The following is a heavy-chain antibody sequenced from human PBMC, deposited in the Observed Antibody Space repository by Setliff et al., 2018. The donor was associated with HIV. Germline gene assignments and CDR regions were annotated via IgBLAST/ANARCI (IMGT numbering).Heavy chain of an antibody. CDR3: ARESLNLGESSSNPDASDI. CDR1: GDSINSGDYY. Sequence: PSETLSLTCTVSGDSINSGDYYWSWIRQPPGKGLEWIGYIYHSGSTHYNPSLKSRVTISVDKSKNQFSLKLRSVTAADTAVYYCARESLNLGESSSNPDASDIWGQGTMVTVSS. V-gene: IGHV4-30-4*01. CDR2: IYHSGST. D-gene: IGHD3-16*02. J-gene: IGHJ3*02.